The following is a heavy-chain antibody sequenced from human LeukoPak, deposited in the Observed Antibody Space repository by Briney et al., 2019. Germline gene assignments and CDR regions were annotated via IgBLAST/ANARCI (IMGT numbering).Heavy chain of an antibody. D-gene: IGHD3-22*01. CDR3: AKEGDSSGHCGDFDF. CDR2: ISYDGNGK. J-gene: IGHJ3*01. V-gene: IGHV3-30*04. CDR1: GFTFNNYP. Sequence: GGSLRLSCAASGFTFNNYPMHWVRQAPGKGLEWVAGISYDGNGKYYADSVKGRFSISRDSSKSTLFLQMNSLRPEDTAVYYCAKEGDSSGHCGDFDFWGQGTMVTVSS.